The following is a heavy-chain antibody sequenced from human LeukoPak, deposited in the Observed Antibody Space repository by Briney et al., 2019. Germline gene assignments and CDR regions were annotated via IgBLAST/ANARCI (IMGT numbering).Heavy chain of an antibody. J-gene: IGHJ3*02. CDR3: AREDGDAFDI. CDR1: GFTFSSYE. Sequence: PGGSLRLSCAASGFTFSSYEMGWVRRAPGEGLEWVSYIGSSSGSRYYADSVKGRFTSSRDNAKNSLYLQMSSLRVEDTAVYYCAREDGDAFDIWGQGTVVSVSS. D-gene: IGHD5-24*01. CDR2: IGSSSGSR. V-gene: IGHV3-48*03.